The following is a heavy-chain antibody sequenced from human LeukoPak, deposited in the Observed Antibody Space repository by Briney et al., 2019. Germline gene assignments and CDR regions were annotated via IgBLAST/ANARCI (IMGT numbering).Heavy chain of an antibody. J-gene: IGHJ4*02. CDR3: ARGGGGTYWDY. CDR1: GFTFSSYV. Sequence: GGSLRLSCAASGFTFSSYVMSWVRQAPGKGLEWVSYISSSSSTIYYADSVKGRFTISRDNAKNSLYLQMNSLRDDDTAVYYRARGGGGTYWDYWGQGTLVTVSS. CDR2: ISSSSSTI. V-gene: IGHV3-48*02. D-gene: IGHD2-15*01.